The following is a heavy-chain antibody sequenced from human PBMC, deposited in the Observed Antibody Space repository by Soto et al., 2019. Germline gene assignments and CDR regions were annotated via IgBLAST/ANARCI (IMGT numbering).Heavy chain of an antibody. Sequence: ASVKVSCKASGYIFTRYGIHWVRQAPGQGLEWVGWINAGTGQVKYSQKFQGRVSITRDTSASTAYMELSSLKSEDTAAYYCAGVMAVQAFDIWGQGTKVTVSS. V-gene: IGHV1-3*01. D-gene: IGHD4-17*01. CDR2: INAGTGQV. J-gene: IGHJ3*02. CDR1: GYIFTRYG. CDR3: AGVMAVQAFDI.